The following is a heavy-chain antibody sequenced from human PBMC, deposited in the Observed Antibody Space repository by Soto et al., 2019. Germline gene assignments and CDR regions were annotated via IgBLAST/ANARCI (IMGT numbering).Heavy chain of an antibody. D-gene: IGHD2-2*01. CDR1: GFTFSSYV. CDR3: AKAPEPAAIGWFDP. J-gene: IGHJ5*02. CDR2: ISYDGSNK. V-gene: IGHV3-30*18. Sequence: GGSLRLSCSASGFTFSSYVMHLVGQAPGKGLEWVAVISYDGSNKYYADSVKGRFTISRDNSKNTLYLQMNSLRAEDTAVYYCAKAPEPAAIGWFDPWGQGTLVTVSS.